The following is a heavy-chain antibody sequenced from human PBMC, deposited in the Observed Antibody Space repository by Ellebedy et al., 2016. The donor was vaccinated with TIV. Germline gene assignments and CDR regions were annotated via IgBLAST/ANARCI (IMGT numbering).Heavy chain of an antibody. Sequence: GESLKISCAASGFTFSSYSMNWVRQAPGKGLEWVSSISSSSSYIYYADSVKGRFTISRDNAKNSLYLQMNSLRAEDTAVYYCARHNYYDSSGYWGTAEYFQHWGQGTLVTVSS. CDR3: ARHNYYDSSGYWGTAEYFQH. D-gene: IGHD3-22*01. J-gene: IGHJ1*01. CDR1: GFTFSSYS. CDR2: ISSSSSYI. V-gene: IGHV3-21*01.